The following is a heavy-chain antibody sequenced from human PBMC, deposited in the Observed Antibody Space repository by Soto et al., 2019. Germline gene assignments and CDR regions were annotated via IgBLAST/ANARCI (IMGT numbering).Heavy chain of an antibody. Sequence: QVQLVQSGAEVKKPGSSVKVSCKASGGTFSSYTISWVRQAPGQGLEWMGRIIPILGIANYAQKCQGRVTITADTSTSTTYMEFSSLRSENTAVSYCAIEYCNSTSCQGAYWGQGTLVTVSS. D-gene: IGHD2-2*01. J-gene: IGHJ4*02. V-gene: IGHV1-69*02. CDR3: AIEYCNSTSCQGAY. CDR2: IIPILGIA. CDR1: GGTFSSYT.